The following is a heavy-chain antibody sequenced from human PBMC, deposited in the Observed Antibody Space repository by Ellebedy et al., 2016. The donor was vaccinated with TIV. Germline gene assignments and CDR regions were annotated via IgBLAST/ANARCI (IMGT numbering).Heavy chain of an antibody. V-gene: IGHV4-59*01. CDR3: ARSGITIFGDTDAFNM. CDR1: GGSISSYY. J-gene: IGHJ3*02. Sequence: MPSETLSLTCTVSGGSISSYYWSWIRQPPGGGLEWLGYIFYTGSTNYNPSLRSRITISLDTSKNQFSLNLTSVTAADTALYYCARSGITIFGDTDAFNMWGQGTVVTVSS. CDR2: IFYTGST. D-gene: IGHD3-3*01.